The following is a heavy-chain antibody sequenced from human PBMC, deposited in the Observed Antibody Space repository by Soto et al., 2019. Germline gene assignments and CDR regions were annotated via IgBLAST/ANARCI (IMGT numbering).Heavy chain of an antibody. CDR3: ARVGENSSSWKPIYYFDY. Sequence: QVQLQQWGAGLLKPSETLSLTCAVYGGSFSGYYWSWIRQPPGKGLEWIGEINHSGSTNYNPSLKSRVTISVDTSKNQFSLKLSSVTAADTAVYYCARVGENSSSWKPIYYFDYWGQGTLVTVSS. CDR2: INHSGST. V-gene: IGHV4-34*01. J-gene: IGHJ4*02. CDR1: GGSFSGYY. D-gene: IGHD6-13*01.